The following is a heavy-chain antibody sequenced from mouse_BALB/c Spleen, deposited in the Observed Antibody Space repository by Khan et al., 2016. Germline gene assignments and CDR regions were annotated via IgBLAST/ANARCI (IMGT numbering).Heavy chain of an antibody. CDR1: GFSISRYS. J-gene: IGHJ4*01. CDR3: ARSLLWPALDY. V-gene: IGHV2-6-4*01. Sequence: QVQLKESGPGLVAPSQSLSITCTVSGFSISRYSVHWVRQPPGKGLGWLGMIWGGGSTDYNSALKSRLSLTKDNSKSQVLLKMNSLRTDDTAMYYCARSLLWPALDYWGQGTSVTVSS. CDR2: IWGGGST. D-gene: IGHD2-10*01.